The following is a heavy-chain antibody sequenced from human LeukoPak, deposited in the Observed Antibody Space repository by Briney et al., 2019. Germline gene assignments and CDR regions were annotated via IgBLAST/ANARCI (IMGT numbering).Heavy chain of an antibody. V-gene: IGHV4-59*10. CDR1: GFTVSSNY. J-gene: IGHJ5*02. CDR2: MYSSGST. D-gene: IGHD3-10*01. Sequence: GSLRLSCAASGFTVSSNYMSWVRQPPGKGLEWIGRMYSSGSTNYNPSLKSRVTMSVDTSKNESSLKLIEVTAPDTAVYYCARAFGFGSRLGFDPWGKGNLVRVS. CDR3: ARAFGFGSRLGFDP.